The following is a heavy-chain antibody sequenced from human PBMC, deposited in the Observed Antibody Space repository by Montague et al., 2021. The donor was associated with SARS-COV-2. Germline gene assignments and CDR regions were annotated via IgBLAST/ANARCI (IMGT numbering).Heavy chain of an antibody. CDR3: ARDLLAPRTARKTNFFGLDV. J-gene: IGHJ6*02. CDR2: IYHSGNT. CDR1: GGFISSSY. D-gene: IGHD2-21*02. Sequence: SETLSLTCTVPGGFISSSYWSWIRQPPGKGLEWIGYIYHSGNTNYNPSLKSRVTISIDTSMNQFSLSLSSMTAADTAVYFCARDLLAPRTARKTNFFGLDVWGQGTTVIVSS. V-gene: IGHV4-59*01.